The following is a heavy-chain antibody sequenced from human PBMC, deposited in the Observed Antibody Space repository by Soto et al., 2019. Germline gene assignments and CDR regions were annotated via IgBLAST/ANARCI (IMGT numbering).Heavy chain of an antibody. D-gene: IGHD2-8*01. CDR1: GGSFSGYY. V-gene: IGHV4-34*01. CDR3: ARVHGYCTNGLCPQGWFEP. Sequence: QVQLQQRGAGLLKPSETLSLTCAVYGGSFSGYYWSWIRQPPGKGLEWIGEINHSGSTNYNPSLKSRVTISVDTSKSQFSLKLSSVTAADTAVYFFARVHGYCTNGLCPQGWFEPWGQGTLVTVSS. J-gene: IGHJ5*02. CDR2: INHSGST.